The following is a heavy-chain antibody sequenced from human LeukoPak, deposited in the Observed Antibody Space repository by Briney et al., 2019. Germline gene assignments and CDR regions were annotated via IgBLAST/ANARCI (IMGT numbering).Heavy chain of an antibody. J-gene: IGHJ4*02. CDR3: ARAPRVYSCGYDY. CDR2: IKQDGSEK. CDR1: GFTFSSYD. Sequence: GGSLRLSCTVSGFTFSSYDMSWVRHAPGKGLEWVANIKQDGSEKYYVDSVKGRFTISRDNAKNSLYLQMNSLRAEDTAVYYCARAPRVYSCGYDYWGQGTLVTVSS. V-gene: IGHV3-7*01. D-gene: IGHD6-25*01.